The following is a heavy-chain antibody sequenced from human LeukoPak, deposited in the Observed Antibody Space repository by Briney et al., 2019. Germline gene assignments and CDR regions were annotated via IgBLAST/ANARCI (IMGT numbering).Heavy chain of an antibody. CDR1: GFTFSSYA. D-gene: IGHD2-2*01. Sequence: GGSLRLSCGASGFTFSSYAMSWVRQAPGKGLEWVSAISGSGGGTYYADSVKGRFTISRDNSKNTLYLQMNSLRAEDTAVYYCAKPLPAALYWIDYWGQGTLVTVSS. CDR2: ISGSGGGT. CDR3: AKPLPAALYWIDY. V-gene: IGHV3-23*01. J-gene: IGHJ4*02.